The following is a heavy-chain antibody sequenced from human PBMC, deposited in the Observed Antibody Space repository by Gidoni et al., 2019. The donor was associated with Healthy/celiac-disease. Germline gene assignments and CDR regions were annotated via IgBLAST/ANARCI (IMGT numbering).Heavy chain of an antibody. Sequence: QVQLVQSGAEVKKPGSSVKVSCKASGGTFSSYAITWVRQAPGQGLEWMGGIIPIFGTANYAQKFQGRVTITADESTSTAYMELSSLRSEDTAVYYCARSYYDILTGYYGGLDYYYYGMDVWGQGTTVTVSS. D-gene: IGHD3-9*01. V-gene: IGHV1-69*01. CDR3: ARSYYDILTGYYGGLDYYYYGMDV. J-gene: IGHJ6*02. CDR1: GGTFSSYA. CDR2: IIPIFGTA.